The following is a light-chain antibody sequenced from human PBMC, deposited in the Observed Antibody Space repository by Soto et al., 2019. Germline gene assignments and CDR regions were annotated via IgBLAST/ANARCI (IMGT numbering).Light chain of an antibody. Sequence: EVVLTQSPGTLSLSPGETATLSCRASQTISNTFLAWYQQKPGQAPRLLLYGASSRATGIADRFSGSGSGTDFNRSISRLEPEDFAVYYCQQYGVSPTFGGGTKVEIK. CDR1: QTISNTF. V-gene: IGKV3-20*01. J-gene: IGKJ4*01. CDR2: GAS. CDR3: QQYGVSPT.